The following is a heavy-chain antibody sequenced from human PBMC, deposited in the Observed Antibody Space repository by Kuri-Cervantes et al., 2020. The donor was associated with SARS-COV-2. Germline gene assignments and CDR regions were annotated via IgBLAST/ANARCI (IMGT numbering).Heavy chain of an antibody. J-gene: IGHJ4*02. D-gene: IGHD3-22*01. CDR1: GFTFSNAW. V-gene: IGHV3-15*01. Sequence: GESLKISCAASGFTFSNAWMSWVRQAPGKGLEWVGRIKSKTDGGTTDYAAPVKGRFTISRDDSKNTLYLQMNSLRTEDTAVYYCTTEYYYDSSGYYQYDYWGQGTLVTVSS. CDR3: TTEYYYDSSGYYQYDY. CDR2: IKSKTDGGTT.